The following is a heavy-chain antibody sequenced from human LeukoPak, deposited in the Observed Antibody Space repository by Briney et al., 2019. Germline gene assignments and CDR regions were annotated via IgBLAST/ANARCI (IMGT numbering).Heavy chain of an antibody. CDR3: ARRYVVRGAPPYYYYGMDV. CDR1: GGSISRYY. J-gene: IGHJ6*02. CDR2: IYYSGST. D-gene: IGHD3-10*01. Sequence: SETLSLTCTVSGGSISRYYWSWIRQPPGKGLEWIGYIYYSGSTNYNPSLQSRVTISVDTSKNQFSLKLSSVTAADTAVYYCARRYVVRGAPPYYYYGMDVWGQGTTVTVSS. V-gene: IGHV4-59*01.